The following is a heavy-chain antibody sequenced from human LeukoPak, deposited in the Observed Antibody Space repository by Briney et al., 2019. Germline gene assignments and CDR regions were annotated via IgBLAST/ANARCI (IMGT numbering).Heavy chain of an antibody. D-gene: IGHD6-19*01. CDR1: GGSFSGYY. V-gene: IGHV4-34*01. CDR2: INHSGST. J-gene: IGHJ5*02. Sequence: SETLSLTCAVYGGSFSGYYWSWLRQPPGKGLEWIGEINHSGSTNYNPSLKSRVTISVDTSKNQFSLELSSVTAADTAVYYCARGPRIAVAGRRSWFDPWGQGTLVTVSS. CDR3: ARGPRIAVAGRRSWFDP.